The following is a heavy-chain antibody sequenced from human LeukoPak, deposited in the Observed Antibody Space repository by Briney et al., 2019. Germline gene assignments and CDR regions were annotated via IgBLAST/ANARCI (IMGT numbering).Heavy chain of an antibody. Sequence: PSETLSLTCTVSGYSISSGYYWGWIRQPPGKGLEWIGSIYHSGSTYYNPSLKSRVTISVDTSKNRFSLKLSSVTAADTAVYYCARAKGLDFDYWGQGTLVTVSS. CDR3: ARAKGLDFDY. CDR1: GYSISSGYY. V-gene: IGHV4-38-2*02. CDR2: IYHSGST. J-gene: IGHJ4*02. D-gene: IGHD6-19*01.